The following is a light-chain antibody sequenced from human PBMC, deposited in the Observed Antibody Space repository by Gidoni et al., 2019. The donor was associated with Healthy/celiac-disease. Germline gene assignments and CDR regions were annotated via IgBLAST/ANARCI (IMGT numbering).Light chain of an antibody. CDR1: SSDVGGYNY. V-gene: IGLV2-14*01. Sequence: SALNHPASVSGSPGQTITISCTGTSSDVGGYNYVSWYQQHPGKAPKLMIYEVSNRPSGVSNRFSGSKSGNTASLTISGLQAEDEADYYCSSYTSSSTVVFGGGTKLTVL. CDR3: SSYTSSSTVV. CDR2: EVS. J-gene: IGLJ2*01.